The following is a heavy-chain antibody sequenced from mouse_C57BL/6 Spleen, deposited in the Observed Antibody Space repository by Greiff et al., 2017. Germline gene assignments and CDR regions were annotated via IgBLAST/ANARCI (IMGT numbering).Heavy chain of an antibody. D-gene: IGHD2-4*01. J-gene: IGHJ4*01. Sequence: VQLQESGAELVRPGTSVKVSCKASGYAFTNYLIEWVKQRPGQGLEWIGVINPGSGGTNYNEKFKGKATLTADKSSSTAYMQLSSLTSEDSAVYFCAMGDYGDYYAMDYWGQGTSVTVSS. V-gene: IGHV1-54*01. CDR3: AMGDYGDYYAMDY. CDR2: INPGSGGT. CDR1: GYAFTNYL.